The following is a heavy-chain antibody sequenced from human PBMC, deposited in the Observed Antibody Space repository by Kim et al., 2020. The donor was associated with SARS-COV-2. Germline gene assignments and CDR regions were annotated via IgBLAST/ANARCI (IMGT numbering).Heavy chain of an antibody. J-gene: IGHJ4*02. Sequence: GGSLRLSCAASGFTFSSYAMHWVRQAPGKGLEWVAVISYDGSNKYYADSVKGRFTISRDNSKNTLYLQMNSLRAEDTAVYYCARQSLDYCSSTSCYYYFDYWGQGTLVTVSS. CDR1: GFTFSSYA. CDR2: ISYDGSNK. V-gene: IGHV3-30*04. CDR3: ARQSLDYCSSTSCYYYFDY. D-gene: IGHD2-2*01.